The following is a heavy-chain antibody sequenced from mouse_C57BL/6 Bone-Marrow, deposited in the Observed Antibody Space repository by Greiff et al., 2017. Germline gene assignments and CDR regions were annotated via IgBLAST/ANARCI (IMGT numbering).Heavy chain of an antibody. CDR1: GFTFSSYA. J-gene: IGHJ1*03. D-gene: IGHD1-1*01. Sequence: EVHLVESGGGLVKPGGSLKLSCAASGFTFSSYAMSWVRQTPEKRLEWVATISDGGSYTYYPDNVKGRFTISRDNAKNNLYLQMSHLKSEDTAMYYCARAVSITTVVATRAYWYFDVWGTGTTVTVAS. CDR2: ISDGGSYT. V-gene: IGHV5-4*01. CDR3: ARAVSITTVVATRAYWYFDV.